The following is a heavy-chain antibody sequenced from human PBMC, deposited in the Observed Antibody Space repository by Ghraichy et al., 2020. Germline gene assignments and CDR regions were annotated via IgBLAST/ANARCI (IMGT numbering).Heavy chain of an antibody. Sequence: SVKVSCKASGGTFSSYAISWVRQAPGQGLEWMGGIIPIFGTANYAQKFQGRVTITADESTSTAYMELSSLRSEDTAVYYCARYDFWSGYYNKPPGSHNYYYGMDVWGQGTTVTVSS. CDR1: GGTFSSYA. V-gene: IGHV1-69*13. CDR2: IIPIFGTA. CDR3: ARYDFWSGYYNKPPGSHNYYYGMDV. J-gene: IGHJ6*02. D-gene: IGHD3-3*01.